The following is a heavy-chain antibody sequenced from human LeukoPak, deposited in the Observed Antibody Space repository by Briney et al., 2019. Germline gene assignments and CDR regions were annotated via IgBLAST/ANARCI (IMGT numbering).Heavy chain of an antibody. CDR1: GFTFSTYT. J-gene: IGHJ4*02. V-gene: IGHV3-21*01. Sequence: PGGSLRLSCAASGFTFSTYTMNWVRQAPGKGLEWVSSITGSSSYIYYADSMKGRFTISRDNAQNSLYLQMNSLRADDTAVYYCAKGSDFDYWGQGTLVTVSS. D-gene: IGHD1-26*01. CDR3: AKGSDFDY. CDR2: ITGSSSYI.